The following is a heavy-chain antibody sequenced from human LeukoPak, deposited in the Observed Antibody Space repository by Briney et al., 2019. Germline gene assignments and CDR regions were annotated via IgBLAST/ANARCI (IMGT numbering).Heavy chain of an antibody. CDR2: IVSWGFT. D-gene: IGHD6-19*01. CDR3: ARGGSGCYAFDS. J-gene: IGHJ4*02. CDR1: RFTVSGSY. V-gene: IGHV3-66*01. Sequence: SGGALRLSCAASRFTVSGSYMNWVRQAPGKGLEWVSLIVSWGFTYHTDSVKGRFTISRDNSKHTLYLQMSSLRVEDTAVYYCARGGSGCYAFDSWGEGTLVTVSA.